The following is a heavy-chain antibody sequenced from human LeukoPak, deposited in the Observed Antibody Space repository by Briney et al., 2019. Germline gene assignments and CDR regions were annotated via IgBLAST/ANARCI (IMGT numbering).Heavy chain of an antibody. J-gene: IGHJ6*02. CDR3: ARERITMVRGVIRDYYYGMDV. CDR2: IWYDGSNK. D-gene: IGHD3-10*01. V-gene: IGHV3-33*01. CDR1: GFTFSSYG. Sequence: GGSLRLSCAASGFTFSSYGMHWVRQAPGKGLEWVAVIWYDGSNKYYADSVKGRFIISRDNSKNTLYLQMNSLRAEDTAVYYCARERITMVRGVIRDYYYGMDVWGQGTTVTVSS.